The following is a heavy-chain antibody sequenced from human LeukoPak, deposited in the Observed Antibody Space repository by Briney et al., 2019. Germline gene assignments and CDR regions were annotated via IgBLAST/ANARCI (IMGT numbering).Heavy chain of an antibody. Sequence: TGGSLRLSCSASGFTFSSHWMHWVRQAPGKGLVWVARINGDGSETNYAGSVRGRFTISRDNAKSTLYLQMNSLRAEDTAVYYCASGSGDYGDPFDYWGQGTLVTVSS. D-gene: IGHD4-17*01. J-gene: IGHJ4*02. CDR3: ASGSGDYGDPFDY. CDR1: GFTFSSHW. V-gene: IGHV3-74*01. CDR2: INGDGSET.